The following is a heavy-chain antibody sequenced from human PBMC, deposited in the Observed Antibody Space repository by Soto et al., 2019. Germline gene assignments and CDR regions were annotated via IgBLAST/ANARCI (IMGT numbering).Heavy chain of an antibody. Sequence: EVQLVESGGGLIQPGESLTVSCAGSGLGGDMLSWVRQAPGKGLEWVALTLTNGVTKYADSVKGRFTVSRDTSRTTHYLHMNSLRVEDTAVYYCARDRVGDGAYDLDYWGQGTLVTVSS. CDR3: ARDRVGDGAYDLDY. CDR1: GLGGDM. V-gene: IGHV3-53*01. CDR2: TLTNGVT. D-gene: IGHD3-10*01. J-gene: IGHJ4*02.